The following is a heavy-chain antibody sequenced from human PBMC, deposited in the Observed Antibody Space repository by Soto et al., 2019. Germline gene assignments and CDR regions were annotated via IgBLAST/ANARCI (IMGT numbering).Heavy chain of an antibody. CDR3: AKDRRAGGNSAFYFDF. V-gene: IGHV3-53*01. CDR2: ISSDGGT. J-gene: IGHJ4*02. CDR1: AFTVGSNY. D-gene: IGHD3-16*01. Sequence: GGSLRLSCAASAFTVGSNYMSWVRQAPGKGLEWVSTISSDGGTYYTDSVKGRFAISRDNSKNTLYLQVHSLTAEDTAVYYCAKDRRAGGNSAFYFDFWGQGAQVTVSS.